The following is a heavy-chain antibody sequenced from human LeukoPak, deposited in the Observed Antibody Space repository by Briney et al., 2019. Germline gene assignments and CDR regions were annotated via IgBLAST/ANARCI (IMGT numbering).Heavy chain of an antibody. CDR1: GGSILTTNW. Sequence: SGTLSLTCAVSGGSILTTNWWSWVRQPPGKGLEWIGEVHLSGASNYNPSLKSRVGMSIDKSRNQLSLELTSVTAADTAIYYCARESGAFSPFGFWGQGTLVTVSS. CDR3: ARESGAFSPFGF. J-gene: IGHJ4*02. D-gene: IGHD1-26*01. CDR2: VHLSGAS. V-gene: IGHV4-4*02.